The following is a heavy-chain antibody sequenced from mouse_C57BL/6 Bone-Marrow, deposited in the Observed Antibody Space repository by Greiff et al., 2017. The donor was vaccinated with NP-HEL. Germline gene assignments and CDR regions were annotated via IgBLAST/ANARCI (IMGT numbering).Heavy chain of an antibody. CDR3: ARDGPRPPGAMDY. CDR2: ISDGGSYT. CDR1: GFTFSSYA. Sequence: VKLMESGGGLVKPGGSLKLSCAASGFTFSSYAMSWVRQTPEKRLEWVATISDGGSYTYYPDNVKGRFTISRDNAKNNLYLQMSHLKSEDTAMYYCARDGPRPPGAMDYWGQGTSVTVSS. J-gene: IGHJ4*01. V-gene: IGHV5-4*01.